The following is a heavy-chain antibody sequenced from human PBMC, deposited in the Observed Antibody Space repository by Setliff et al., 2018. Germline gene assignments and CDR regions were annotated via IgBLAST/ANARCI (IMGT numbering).Heavy chain of an antibody. D-gene: IGHD5-12*01. Sequence: ASVKVSCKTSGYALITFGMSWVRQAPGQGLEWMGWMSPVYGIANYVRKFQGRVTLTADTSTTTAYLELASLRDDDTAVYYCVRGPGPSVVVAIPFDHWGQGSLVTVSS. CDR1: GYALITFG. CDR2: MSPVYGIA. J-gene: IGHJ4*02. V-gene: IGHV1-18*01. CDR3: VRGPGPSVVVAIPFDH.